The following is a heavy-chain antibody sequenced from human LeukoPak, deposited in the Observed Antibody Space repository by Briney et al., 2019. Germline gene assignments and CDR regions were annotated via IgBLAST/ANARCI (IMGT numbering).Heavy chain of an antibody. CDR3: ARAGGSDAFDI. CDR1: GFTFSSYA. D-gene: IGHD3-16*01. V-gene: IGHV3-30*04. CDR2: ISYDGSNK. J-gene: IGHJ3*02. Sequence: GRSLRLSCVASGFTFSSYAMHWVRQAPGKGLEWVAVISYDGSNKYYADSVKGRFTISRDNSKNTLYLQMNSLRAEDTAVYYCARAGGSDAFDIWGQGTMVTVSS.